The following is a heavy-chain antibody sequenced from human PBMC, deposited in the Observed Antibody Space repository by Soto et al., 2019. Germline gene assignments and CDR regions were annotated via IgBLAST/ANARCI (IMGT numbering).Heavy chain of an antibody. J-gene: IGHJ4*02. Sequence: QMHLVESGGGVVQPGRSLRLSCVASGFTFSGDGMVWVRQAPGRGLEWVSTISSDGRNEHYADSVQGRFTVSRDNSQNTMYLQMDSLRDEDTAVYYCTRGGTPYFDCWGQGTLVTVSS. CDR1: GFTFSGDG. CDR2: ISSDGRNE. V-gene: IGHV3-30*03. CDR3: TRGGTPYFDC. D-gene: IGHD1-1*01.